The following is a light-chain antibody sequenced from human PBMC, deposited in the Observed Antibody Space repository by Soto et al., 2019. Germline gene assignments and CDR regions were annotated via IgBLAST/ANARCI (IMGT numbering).Light chain of an antibody. J-gene: IGKJ1*01. Sequence: ESVLTQSPGTLSLSPGERATLSCRASQSVSSNYLAWYQQKPGQAPRLLIYGASTRATGIPARFSGSGSGTEFTLTISSLQSEDFAVYYCQHYNNWPPWTFGQGTKVDIK. CDR3: QHYNNWPPWT. CDR2: GAS. V-gene: IGKV3-15*01. CDR1: QSVSSN.